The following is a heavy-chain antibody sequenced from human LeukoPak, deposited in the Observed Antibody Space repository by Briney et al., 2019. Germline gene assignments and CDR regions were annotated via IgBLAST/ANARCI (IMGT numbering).Heavy chain of an antibody. D-gene: IGHD3-22*01. J-gene: IGHJ4*02. Sequence: PSETLSLTCTVSGGSISSSSYYWGWIRQPPGKGLEWIGSIYYSGSTYYNPSLKSRVTISVDTSKNQFSLKLSSVTAADTAVYYCARGLRTMTRRSFFDYWGQGTLVTVSS. CDR3: ARGLRTMTRRSFFDY. CDR2: IYYSGST. CDR1: GGSISSSSYY. V-gene: IGHV4-39*07.